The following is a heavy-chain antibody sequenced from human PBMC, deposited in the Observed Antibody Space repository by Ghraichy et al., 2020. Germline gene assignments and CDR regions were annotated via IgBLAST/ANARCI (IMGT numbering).Heavy chain of an antibody. D-gene: IGHD4-23*01. J-gene: IGHJ6*02. CDR2: ISTRSTYK. Sequence: GGSLRLSCAASGFTFSSYAMNWVRQAPGKGLEWVSSISTRSTYKNYAASVKGRFTVSRDNAKNSLFLQMDSLRADVTAVYYCARDVGFDNSAGGLDVWGHGTWVIVSS. CDR3: ARDVGFDNSAGGLDV. V-gene: IGHV3-21*01. CDR1: GFTFSSYA.